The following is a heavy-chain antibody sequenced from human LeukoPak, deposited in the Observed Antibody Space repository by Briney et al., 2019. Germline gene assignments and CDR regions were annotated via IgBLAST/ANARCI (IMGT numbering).Heavy chain of an antibody. V-gene: IGHV3-30*18. J-gene: IGHJ3*02. CDR3: AKELARNGGWPAFDI. D-gene: IGHD1-14*01. Sequence: PGRSLRLSCAASGFTFSSYGMHWVRQAPGKGLEGVAVISYDGSNKYYADSVKGRFTISRDNSKNTLYLQMNSLRAEDTAVYYCAKELARNGGWPAFDIWGQGTMVTVSS. CDR2: ISYDGSNK. CDR1: GFTFSSYG.